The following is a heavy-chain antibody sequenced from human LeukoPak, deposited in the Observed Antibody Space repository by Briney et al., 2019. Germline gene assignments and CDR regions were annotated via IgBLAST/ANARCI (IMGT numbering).Heavy chain of an antibody. Sequence: ASVKVSCKASGYIFTSYDINWVRQATGQGLEWMGWMNPNSGNTGYAQKFQGRVTITRNTSISTAYMELSSLRSEDTAVYYCARGPNKYYDFWSGYWAPYYYYYMDVWGKGTTVTVSS. CDR3: ARGPNKYYDFWSGYWAPYYYYYMDV. D-gene: IGHD3-3*01. V-gene: IGHV1-8*03. CDR1: GYIFTSYD. J-gene: IGHJ6*03. CDR2: MNPNSGNT.